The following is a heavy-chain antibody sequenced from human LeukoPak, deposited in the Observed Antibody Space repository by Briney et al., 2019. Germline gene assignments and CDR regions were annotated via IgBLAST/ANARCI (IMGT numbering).Heavy chain of an antibody. V-gene: IGHV1-18*01. CDR1: GYIFTSYG. J-gene: IGHJ4*02. CDR3: ARDMRHYRNYDSSGYYFNFEY. CDR2: ISVRNGFT. D-gene: IGHD3-22*01. Sequence: GASVKVSCKASGYIFTSYGISWVRQAPGQGLEWMGWISVRNGFTRYAQKFQGRVTMTVDTSTSTAYMDLRRLRAGDTAVYYCARDMRHYRNYDSSGYYFNFEYWGQGTLVTVSS.